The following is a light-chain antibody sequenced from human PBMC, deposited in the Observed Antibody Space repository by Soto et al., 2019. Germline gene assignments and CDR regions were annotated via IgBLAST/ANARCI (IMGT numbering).Light chain of an antibody. CDR2: TNI. V-gene: IGLV1-40*01. CDR3: QSYDSSLSGWV. J-gene: IGLJ3*02. CDR1: SSNIGARYD. Sequence: QPVLTQPPSVSGAPGQRVTISCTGSSSNIGARYDVHWYQQLPGTAPKLLIYTNINRPSGVPDRFSGSKSGTSASLAITGLQAEDEADYYCQSYDSSLSGWVFGGGTKVTVL.